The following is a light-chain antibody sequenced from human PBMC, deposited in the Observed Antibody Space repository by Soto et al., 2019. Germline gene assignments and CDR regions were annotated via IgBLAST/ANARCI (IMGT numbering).Light chain of an antibody. CDR3: QQADSFPLS. Sequence: IQMTQSPSSVSASVGERVTITCRASQGISDWLAWYQQKPGKAPNLLIHTASNLQRGVPSRFSGSGSGTNFTLTITSLQPEDFATYYCQQADSFPLSVGGGTKVDSK. CDR1: QGISDW. J-gene: IGKJ4*01. V-gene: IGKV1D-12*01. CDR2: TAS.